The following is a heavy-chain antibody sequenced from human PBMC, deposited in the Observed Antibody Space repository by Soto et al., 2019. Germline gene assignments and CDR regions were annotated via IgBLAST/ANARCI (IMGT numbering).Heavy chain of an antibody. V-gene: IGHV4-30-4*01. CDR2: IYYSGST. CDR1: GGSISIGDYY. D-gene: IGHD5-12*01. J-gene: IGHJ4*02. CDR3: ARERGDGYNRGGFVS. Sequence: SETLSLTCTVSGGSISIGDYYWSCIRQPPGKGLEWIGHIYYSGSTYYNPSLKSRVTISVDTSKNQFSLKLSSVTAADTAVYYCARERGDGYNRGGFVSWGQGTLVTVSS.